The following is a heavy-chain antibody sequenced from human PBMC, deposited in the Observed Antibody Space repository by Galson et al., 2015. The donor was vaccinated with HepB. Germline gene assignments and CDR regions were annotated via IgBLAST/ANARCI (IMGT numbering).Heavy chain of an antibody. V-gene: IGHV4-59*01. CDR1: GGSISSYY. Sequence: SETLSLTCAVSGGSISSYYWSWIRQPPGKGLEWIGYIYYSGSTNYNPSLKSRVTISVDTSRNQFSLKLSSVTAADTAVYYCARAGNYYGMDVWGQGTTVTVSS. CDR2: IYYSGST. CDR3: ARAGNYYGMDV. J-gene: IGHJ6*02.